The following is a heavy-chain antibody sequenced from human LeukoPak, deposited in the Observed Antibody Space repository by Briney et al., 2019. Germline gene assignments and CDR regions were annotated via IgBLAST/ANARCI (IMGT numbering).Heavy chain of an antibody. Sequence: GGSLRLSCAASGFTFRTYWMSWVRQAPGKGLEWVANIKQDGSEKYYVDSVKGRFTISRDNARNSLYLQMNSLRAEDTAVYYCARDGYGSGGYYNSWGQGTLVTVS. V-gene: IGHV3-7*01. CDR1: GFTFRTYW. D-gene: IGHD3-10*01. J-gene: IGHJ4*01. CDR3: ARDGYGSGGYYNS. CDR2: IKQDGSEK.